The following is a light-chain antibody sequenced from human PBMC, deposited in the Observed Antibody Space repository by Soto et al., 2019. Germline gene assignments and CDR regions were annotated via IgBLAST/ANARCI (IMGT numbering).Light chain of an antibody. J-gene: IGLJ1*01. CDR1: SSEVGGYNY. V-gene: IGLV2-14*01. Sequence: QSALTQPASVSGSPGQSITISCTGTSSEVGGYNYVSWYQQHPGKAPKLMIYDVSNRPSGVSDRFSGSKSVNTASLTISGLQAEDEADYYCTSYSSSSPYVFGTGTKVTVL. CDR2: DVS. CDR3: TSYSSSSPYV.